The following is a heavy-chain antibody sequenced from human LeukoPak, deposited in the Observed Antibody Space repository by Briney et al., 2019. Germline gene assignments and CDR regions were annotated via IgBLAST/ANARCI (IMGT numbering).Heavy chain of an antibody. Sequence: GSLRLSCAASGFTFSDYYMNWVRQAPGRALEWVSSITSSGTYIFYADSVKGRFTISRDNAKNSLYLQMNSLGPEDTAVYYCARDPYSGNYGNYYYYYMDVWGKGTTVTISS. CDR3: ARDPYSGNYGNYYYYYMDV. CDR1: GFTFSDYY. D-gene: IGHD1-26*01. CDR2: ITSSGTYI. V-gene: IGHV3-21*01. J-gene: IGHJ6*03.